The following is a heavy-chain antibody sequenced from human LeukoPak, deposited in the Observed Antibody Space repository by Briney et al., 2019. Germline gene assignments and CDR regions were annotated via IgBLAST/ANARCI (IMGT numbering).Heavy chain of an antibody. D-gene: IGHD4-11*01. CDR1: GGSFSGYY. Sequence: SETLSLTCAVSGGSFSGYYWSWIRQSPGKGLEWIGEINHSGNTNYNPSLKSRVTISVDTSKNQFSLKLSSVTAADTAVYYCATSLATVTHYYYYMDVWGKGTTVTISS. V-gene: IGHV4-34*01. J-gene: IGHJ6*03. CDR3: ATSLATVTHYYYYMDV. CDR2: INHSGNT.